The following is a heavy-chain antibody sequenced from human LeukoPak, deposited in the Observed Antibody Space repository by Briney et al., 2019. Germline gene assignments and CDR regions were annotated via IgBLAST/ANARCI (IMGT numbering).Heavy chain of an antibody. D-gene: IGHD4-17*01. CDR1: GLTFSSYE. CDR3: ARDPNYGFDY. CDR2: ISSSGSTI. Sequence: PGGSLRLSCAASGLTFSSYEMNWVRQAPGKGLEWVSYISSSGSTIYYADSVKGRFTISRDNAKNSLYLQMNSLRAEDTAVYYCARDPNYGFDYWGQGTLVTVSS. J-gene: IGHJ4*02. V-gene: IGHV3-48*03.